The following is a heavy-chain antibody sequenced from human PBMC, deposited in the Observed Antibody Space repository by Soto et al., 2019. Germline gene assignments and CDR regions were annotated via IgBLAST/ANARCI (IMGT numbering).Heavy chain of an antibody. J-gene: IGHJ6*03. CDR3: AKVNYNYDYYYYMDV. CDR1: GFTFDDYA. Sequence: EVQLVESGGGLVQPGRSLRLSCAASGFTFDDYAMHWVRQAPGKGLEWVSGISWNSGSIGYADSVKGRFTISRDNATKSLHLQMKSRRGADNTLYYCAKVNYNYDYYYYMDVWGKGTTVTVSS. D-gene: IGHD1-1*01. V-gene: IGHV3-9*01. CDR2: ISWNSGSI.